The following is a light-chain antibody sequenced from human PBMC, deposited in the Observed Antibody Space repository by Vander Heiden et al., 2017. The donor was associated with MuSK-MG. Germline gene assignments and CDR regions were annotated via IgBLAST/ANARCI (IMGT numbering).Light chain of an antibody. CDR1: QSVGSNY. CDR3: QHYGNSPQT. J-gene: IGKJ2*01. Sequence: EFELTQSPGTLSLSPGERASLSCRASQSVGSNYLAWYQQKPGQAPRLLIYGASSRATGIPDRFSGSGSGTDFTLTISRLEPEDFVVYYCQHYGNSPQTFGQGTKVEIK. V-gene: IGKV3-20*01. CDR2: GAS.